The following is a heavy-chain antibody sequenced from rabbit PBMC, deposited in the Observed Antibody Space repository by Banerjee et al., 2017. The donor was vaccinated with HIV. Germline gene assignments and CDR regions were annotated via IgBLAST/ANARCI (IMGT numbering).Heavy chain of an antibody. Sequence: LEESGGGLVKPGGTLTLTCTVSGFSFSSNWICWVRQAPGKGLEWIACIDAGDSGFTYFANWAKGRFTVSKTSSTTVTLHMTSLTAADTATYFCARDTSSSFSSYGMDLWGPGTLVTVS. CDR2: IDAGDSGFT. CDR1: GFSFSSNW. J-gene: IGHJ6*01. D-gene: IGHD1-1*01. CDR3: ARDTSSSFSSYGMDL. V-gene: IGHV1S45*01.